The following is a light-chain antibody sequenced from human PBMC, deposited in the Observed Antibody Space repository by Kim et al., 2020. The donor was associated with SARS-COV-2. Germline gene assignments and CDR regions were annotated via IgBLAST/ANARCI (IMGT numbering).Light chain of an antibody. CDR1: QTISENY. CDR3: HQYGSSSR. CDR2: GAS. Sequence: LPPGERATLSCRASQTISENYLAWYQQKPGQAPRLLIYGASSRATGIPDRFSGRGSGTDFTLTISRLEPEDFAVYYCHQYGSSSRFGGGTKVDIK. V-gene: IGKV3-20*01. J-gene: IGKJ4*01.